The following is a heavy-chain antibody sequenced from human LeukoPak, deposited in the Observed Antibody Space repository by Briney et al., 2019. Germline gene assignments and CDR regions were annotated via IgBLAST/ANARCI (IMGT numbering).Heavy chain of an antibody. V-gene: IGHV4-38-2*02. CDR3: ATLMSRDGYKEGHYYMDV. CDR2: IYHSGST. CDR1: GYSISSGYY. Sequence: PSETLSLTCTVSGYSISSGYYWGWIRQPPGKGLEWIGSIYHSGSTYYNPSLKSRVTISVDTSKNQFSLKLSSVTAADTAVYYCATLMSRDGYKEGHYYMDVWGKGTTVTVSS. J-gene: IGHJ6*03. D-gene: IGHD5-24*01.